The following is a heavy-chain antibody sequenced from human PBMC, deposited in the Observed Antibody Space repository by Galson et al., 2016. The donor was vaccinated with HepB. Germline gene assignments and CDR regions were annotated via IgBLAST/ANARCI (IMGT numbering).Heavy chain of an antibody. CDR3: AKDRVSFYYYGMDV. CDR1: GFTFSSYD. Sequence: SLRLSCAASGFTFSSYDMHWVRQAPGKGLEWVSGITWNSGAIAYADSVKGRFTISRDNARNSLYLQMNNLRTEDTALYYCAKDRVSFYYYGMDVWGQGTTVTVSS. D-gene: IGHD2-8*01. CDR2: ITWNSGAI. V-gene: IGHV3-9*01. J-gene: IGHJ6*02.